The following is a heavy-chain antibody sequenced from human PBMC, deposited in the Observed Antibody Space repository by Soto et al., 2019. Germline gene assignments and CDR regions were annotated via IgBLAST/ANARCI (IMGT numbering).Heavy chain of an antibody. V-gene: IGHV3-33*01. J-gene: IGHJ3*02. CDR1: GFTFSSYG. D-gene: IGHD3-22*01. CDR3: VRDGCNYDSSGYCAFDI. CDR2: IWYDGSNK. Sequence: GGSLRLSCAASGFTFSSYGMHWVRQAPGKGLEWVAVIWYDGSNKYYADSVKGRFTISRDNSKNTLYLQMNSLRAEDTAVYYCVRDGCNYDSSGYCAFDIWGQGTMVTVSS.